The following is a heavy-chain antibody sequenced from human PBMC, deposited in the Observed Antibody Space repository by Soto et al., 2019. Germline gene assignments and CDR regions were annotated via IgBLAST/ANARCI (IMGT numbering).Heavy chain of an antibody. Sequence: GGSLRLSCAASGFTVSSNYMSWVRQVPGKGLEWVSVIYSGGSTYYADSVKGRFTISRDNSKNTLYLQMNSLRAEDTAVYYCARSGIAAAGKVRYGMDVWGQGTTVTVSS. CDR3: ARSGIAAAGKVRYGMDV. V-gene: IGHV3-53*01. CDR2: IYSGGST. D-gene: IGHD6-13*01. J-gene: IGHJ6*02. CDR1: GFTVSSNY.